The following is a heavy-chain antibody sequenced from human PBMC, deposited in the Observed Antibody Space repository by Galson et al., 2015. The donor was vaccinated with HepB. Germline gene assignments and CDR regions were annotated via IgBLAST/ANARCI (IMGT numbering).Heavy chain of an antibody. V-gene: IGHV3-30*03. J-gene: IGHJ6*02. Sequence: SLRLSCAASGFTFSSYSMNWVRQAPGKGLEWVAVISYDGSNKYYADSVKGRFTISRDNSKNTLYLQMNSLRAEDTAVYYCARERGTLFYYYGMDVWGQGTTVTVSS. CDR3: ARERGTLFYYYGMDV. CDR1: GFTFSSYS. CDR2: ISYDGSNK. D-gene: IGHD1-1*01.